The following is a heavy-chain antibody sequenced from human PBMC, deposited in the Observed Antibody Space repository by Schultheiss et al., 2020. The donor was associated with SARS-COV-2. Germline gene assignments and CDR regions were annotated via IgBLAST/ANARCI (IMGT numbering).Heavy chain of an antibody. CDR2: ISSSSSYI. CDR3: ANPAILNGPTDY. CDR1: GFTFSSYS. D-gene: IGHD4/OR15-4a*01. J-gene: IGHJ4*02. V-gene: IGHV3-21*01. Sequence: GGSLRLSCAASGFTFSSYSMNWVRQAPGKGLEWVSSISSSSSYIYYADSVKGRFTISRDNAKNSLYLQMNSLRAEDTAVYYCANPAILNGPTDYWGQGTLVTVSS.